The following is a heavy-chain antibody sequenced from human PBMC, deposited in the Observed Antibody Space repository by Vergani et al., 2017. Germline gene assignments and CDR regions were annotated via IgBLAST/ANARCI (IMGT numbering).Heavy chain of an antibody. D-gene: IGHD3-22*01. CDR1: GFTFSGSA. CDR3: AGLSYDTTPYLQGGYDC. V-gene: IGHV3-73*02. Sequence: EVQLVESGGGLVQPGGSLTLSCAASGFTFSGSAMHWVRQPSGKGLEWIGRIRDKTYNYATAYAVSVKGRFIISRDDSKKTAYLQMNRLTIEDTAVYYCAGLSYDTTPYLQGGYDCWGQGTLGSVSS. J-gene: IGHJ4*02. CDR2: IRDKTYNYAT.